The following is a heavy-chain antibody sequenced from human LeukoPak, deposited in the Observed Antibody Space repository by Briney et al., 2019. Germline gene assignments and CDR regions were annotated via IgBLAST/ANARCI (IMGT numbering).Heavy chain of an antibody. V-gene: IGHV4-39*07. CDR1: GGSISSSSYY. Sequence: SETLSLTCAVSGGSISSSSYYWGWIRQPPGKGLEWIGSIYYSGSTYYNPSLKSRVTISVDTSKNQFFLKLSSVTAADTAVYYCARGFRRLHCSGGSCHTLLGWFDPWGQGTLVTVSS. CDR3: ARGFRRLHCSGGSCHTLLGWFDP. J-gene: IGHJ5*02. D-gene: IGHD2-15*01. CDR2: IYYSGST.